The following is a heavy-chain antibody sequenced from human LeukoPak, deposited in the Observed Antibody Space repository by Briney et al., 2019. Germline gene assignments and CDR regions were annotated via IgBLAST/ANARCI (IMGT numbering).Heavy chain of an antibody. CDR2: IYSGGST. Sequence: PGGSLRLSCAASGFTVSSNYMSWVRQAPGKGLEWVSVIYSGGSTYYADSVKGRFTISRDNSKNTLYLQMNSLRAEDTAVYYCAREGTLGRDGYFDYWGQGTLVTVSS. J-gene: IGHJ4*02. D-gene: IGHD5-24*01. CDR3: AREGTLGRDGYFDY. CDR1: GFTVSSNY. V-gene: IGHV3-53*01.